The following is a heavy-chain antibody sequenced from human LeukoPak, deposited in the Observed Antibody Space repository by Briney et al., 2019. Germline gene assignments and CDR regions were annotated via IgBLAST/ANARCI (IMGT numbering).Heavy chain of an antibody. V-gene: IGHV3-30*02. CDR2: IRYDGSNK. D-gene: IGHD6-19*01. CDR3: AKALAVAGYYFDY. J-gene: IGHJ4*02. CDR1: GFTFSSYG. Sequence: GGSLRLSCAASGFTFSSYGMHWVRQAPGKGLEWVAFIRYDGSNKYYADSVKGRFTISRDNSKNTLYLQMNSLRAEDTAVYYCAKALAVAGYYFDYWGQGTLVTVSS.